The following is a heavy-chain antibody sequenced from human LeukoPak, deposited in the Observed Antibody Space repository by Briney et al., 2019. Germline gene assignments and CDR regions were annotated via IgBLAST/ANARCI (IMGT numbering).Heavy chain of an antibody. D-gene: IGHD6-13*01. Sequence: LGEPLKISCKGSGYSFTSYWIGWVRQMPGKGLEWMGIIYPGDSDTRYSPSFQGQVTVSADKSISTAYLQWSSLKASDTAMYYCARLEQQPPLIWFDPWGQGTLVTVSS. J-gene: IGHJ5*02. V-gene: IGHV5-51*01. CDR3: ARLEQQPPLIWFDP. CDR1: GYSFTSYW. CDR2: IYPGDSDT.